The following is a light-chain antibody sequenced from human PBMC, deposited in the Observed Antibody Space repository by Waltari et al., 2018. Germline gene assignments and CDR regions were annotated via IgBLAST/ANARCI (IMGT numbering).Light chain of an antibody. CDR3: QQYQSIPYT. J-gene: IGKJ2*01. CDR2: WAS. V-gene: IGKV4-1*01. Sequence: DVVLTQSPDSSALSPDEMVPINCKVRQNLLYSANNNKYLAWYQQKTGQPPKRLIYWASARESGVPDRFSGSGSGTDFTLTISSLQAEDVAVYYCQQYQSIPYTFGQGTKLEIK. CDR1: QNLLYSANNNKY.